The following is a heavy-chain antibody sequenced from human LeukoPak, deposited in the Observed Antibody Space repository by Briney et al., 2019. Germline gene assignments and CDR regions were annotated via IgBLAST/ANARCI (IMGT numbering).Heavy chain of an antibody. CDR1: GGSISSYY. V-gene: IGHV4-59*01. CDR2: IYYSGST. D-gene: IGHD3-22*01. CDR3: ARDSDDSSGYNWFDP. J-gene: IGHJ5*02. Sequence: PSETLSLTCTVSGGSISSYYWSWIRQPPGKGLEWIGYIYYSGSTNYNPSLKSRVTISVGTSKNQFSLKLSSVTAADTAVYYCARDSDDSSGYNWFDPWGQGTLVTVSS.